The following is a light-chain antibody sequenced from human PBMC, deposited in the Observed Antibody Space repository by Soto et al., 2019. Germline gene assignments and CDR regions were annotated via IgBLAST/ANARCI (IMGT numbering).Light chain of an antibody. CDR1: QSVTRNY. CDR2: DAS. Sequence: ESVLTQSPGTLSLSLGESATLSCRASQSVTRNYLAWYQQKPGQAPRLLFYDASSRASGIPDRFTGSGSGTDFTLTISRLEPEDFAVYYCQQYGTSSITFGQGTRLAIK. J-gene: IGKJ5*01. V-gene: IGKV3-20*01. CDR3: QQYGTSSIT.